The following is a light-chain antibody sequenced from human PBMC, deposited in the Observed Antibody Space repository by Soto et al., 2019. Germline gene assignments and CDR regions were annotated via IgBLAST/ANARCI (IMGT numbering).Light chain of an antibody. J-gene: IGLJ1*01. CDR2: TTN. V-gene: IGLV1-44*01. CDR3: AAWDDSLNGHV. CDR1: SSNIGTSS. Sequence: QSALTQPHSASGTPGQRVTISCSGSSSNIGTSSVHWFRQLPGTAPKLLISTTNQRPSGVPERFSGSKSGTSASLAISGLQSEDEADYYCAAWDDSLNGHVFGTGT.